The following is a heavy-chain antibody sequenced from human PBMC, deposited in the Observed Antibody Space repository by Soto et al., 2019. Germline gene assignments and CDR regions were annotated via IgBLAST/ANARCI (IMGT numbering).Heavy chain of an antibody. Sequence: EVQLVETGGGLIQPGGSLRLSCAASGFTVSSNYMSWVRQAPGKGLEWVSVIYSGGSTYYADSVKGRFTISRDNSKNALYLQMNSLRAEDTAVYYCARAIQLWVNFDYWGQGTLVTVSS. J-gene: IGHJ4*02. CDR2: IYSGGST. D-gene: IGHD5-18*01. CDR1: GFTVSSNY. CDR3: ARAIQLWVNFDY. V-gene: IGHV3-53*02.